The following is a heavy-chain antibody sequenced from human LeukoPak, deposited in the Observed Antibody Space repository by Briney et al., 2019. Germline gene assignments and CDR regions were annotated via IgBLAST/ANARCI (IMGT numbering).Heavy chain of an antibody. CDR1: GGSIGSFY. CDR2: IYNSGTT. CDR3: PRASVLLSMDV. V-gene: IGHV4-59*01. Sequence: SETLSLTCTVSGGSIGSFYWTWIRQPPGKGLEWIGYIYNSGTTNYNPSLKSRVTISVDTSKNQFSLKLNSLTAADTAVYYCPRASVLLSMDVWGKGTTVTISS. J-gene: IGHJ6*03. D-gene: IGHD3-10*01.